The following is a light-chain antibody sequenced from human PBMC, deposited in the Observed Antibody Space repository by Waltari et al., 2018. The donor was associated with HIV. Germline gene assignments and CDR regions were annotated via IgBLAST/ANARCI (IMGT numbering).Light chain of an antibody. CDR1: RKDVGAYNY. CDR2: DLN. J-gene: IGLJ1*01. Sequence: QSALTQSRSVSGSPGQSITISCPGTRKDVGAYNYVSWYQQHPGRAPKLLIYDLNRRPSGVPDRFSGSKSGNTASLSISGLQAEDEADYYCCSSAGRDIFVFGTGTKVTVL. CDR3: CSSAGRDIFV. V-gene: IGLV2-11*01.